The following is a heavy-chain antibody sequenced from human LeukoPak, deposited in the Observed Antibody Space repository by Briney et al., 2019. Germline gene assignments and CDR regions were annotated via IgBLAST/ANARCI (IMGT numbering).Heavy chain of an antibody. J-gene: IGHJ6*03. CDR1: GGSISSYY. Sequence: PSETLSLTCTVSGGSISSYYWSWIRQPPGKGLEWIGYIYSSGSTNYNPSLESRVTISVDTSKNQFSLKLSSVTAADTAVYYCAREGTDDRGYYYYYYMDVWGKGTTVTVSS. D-gene: IGHD1-1*01. CDR3: AREGTDDRGYYYYYYMDV. V-gene: IGHV4-59*01. CDR2: IYSSGST.